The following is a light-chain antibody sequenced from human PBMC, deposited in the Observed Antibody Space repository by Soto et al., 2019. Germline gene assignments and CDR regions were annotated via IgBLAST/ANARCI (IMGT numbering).Light chain of an antibody. V-gene: IGLV1-40*01. Sequence: QSVLTQRPSVSGAPGQRVIISCTGSSSNIGAGYDVHWYQQLPGTAPRLLIYDNNNRPSGVPARFSVSKSDTSASLAITGLQPEDEADYYCQSYDSSLSGSYVFGTGTKVTVL. CDR3: QSYDSSLSGSYV. CDR2: DNN. CDR1: SSNIGAGYD. J-gene: IGLJ1*01.